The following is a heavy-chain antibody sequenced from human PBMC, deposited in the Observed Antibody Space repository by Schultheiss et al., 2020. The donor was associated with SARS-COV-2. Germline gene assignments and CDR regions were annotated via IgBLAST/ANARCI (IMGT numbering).Heavy chain of an antibody. V-gene: IGHV3-7*03. CDR1: GFTFSLYS. D-gene: IGHD5-24*01. CDR3: VKEGDEMGTS. J-gene: IGHJ4*02. CDR2: IKQDGSVK. Sequence: GGSLRLSCAASGFTFSLYSMNWVRQAPGKGLEWVANIKQDGSVKHYVASVRGRFIASRDNAKNSLDLQMNSLRVDDTAVYYCVKEGDEMGTSWGQGTLVTVSS.